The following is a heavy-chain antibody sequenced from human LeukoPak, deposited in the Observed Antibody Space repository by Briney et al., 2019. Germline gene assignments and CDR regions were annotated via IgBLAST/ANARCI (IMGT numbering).Heavy chain of an antibody. Sequence: GGSLRLSCAASGFTFDDYGMSWVRQAPGKGLEWVSGINWNGGSTGYADSVKGRFTISRDDAKNSLYLQMNSLRAEDTALYYCARHLYGDYVGEGDYWGQGTLVTVSS. V-gene: IGHV3-20*04. CDR2: INWNGGST. CDR3: ARHLYGDYVGEGDY. J-gene: IGHJ4*02. CDR1: GFTFDDYG. D-gene: IGHD4-17*01.